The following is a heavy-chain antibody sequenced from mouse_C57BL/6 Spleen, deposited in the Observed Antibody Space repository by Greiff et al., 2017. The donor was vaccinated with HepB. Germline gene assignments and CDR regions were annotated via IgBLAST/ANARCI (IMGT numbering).Heavy chain of an antibody. CDR1: GFTFSDYG. J-gene: IGHJ4*01. D-gene: IGHD1-1*01. V-gene: IGHV5-17*01. CDR3: ARGGYYGLMDY. CDR2: ISSGSSTI. Sequence: EVHLVESGGGLVKPGGSLKLSCAASGFTFSDYGMHWVRQAPEKGLEWVAYISSGSSTIYYADTVKGRFTISRDDAKNTLFLQMTSLRSEDTAMYYCARGGYYGLMDYWGQGTSVTVSS.